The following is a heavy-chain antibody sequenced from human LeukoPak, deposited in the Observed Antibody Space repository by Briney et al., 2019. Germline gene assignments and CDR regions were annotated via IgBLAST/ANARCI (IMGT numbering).Heavy chain of an antibody. D-gene: IGHD5/OR15-5a*01. CDR3: VRDRTVSTILDY. CDR1: GFTFNDYW. J-gene: IGHJ4*02. Sequence: TGGSLRLSCVGSGFTFNDYWIHWVRQAPGKGLVWVSAIKTDGSAMQYADSVKGRFAISRDNAKNTVYLQMNSLRDEDTAVYYCVRDRTVSTILDYWGQGTVVTVSS. V-gene: IGHV3-74*03. CDR2: IKTDGSAM.